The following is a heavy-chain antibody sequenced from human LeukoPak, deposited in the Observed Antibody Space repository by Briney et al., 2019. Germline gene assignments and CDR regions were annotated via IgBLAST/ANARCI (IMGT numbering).Heavy chain of an antibody. V-gene: IGHV4-34*01. D-gene: IGHD6-19*01. CDR3: ARVYSSGWYHWFDP. CDR2: INHSGST. J-gene: IGHJ5*02. CDR1: GGSFSGYY. Sequence: SETLSLTCAVYGGSFSGYYWSWIRQPPGKGLEWIGEINHSGSTTYNPSLKSRVTISVDTSKNQFSLKLRSVTAADTAIYYCARVYSSGWYHWFDPWGQRSLVTVSS.